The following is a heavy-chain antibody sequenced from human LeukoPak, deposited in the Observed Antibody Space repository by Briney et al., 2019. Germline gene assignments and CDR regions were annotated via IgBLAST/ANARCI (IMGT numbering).Heavy chain of an antibody. J-gene: IGHJ4*02. CDR1: GFTFNDYH. CDR3: ASGRDIEVAGPGGYFDT. D-gene: IGHD6-19*01. Sequence: PGGSLRLSCAASGFTFNDYHMSWIRQAPGKGLEWISYISPGGGDIYFADSVKGRFTLSRDNAKNSLYLQVSSLTAEDTAVYYCASGRDIEVAGPGGYFDTWGQGTLVTVSS. CDR2: ISPGGGDI. V-gene: IGHV3-11*01.